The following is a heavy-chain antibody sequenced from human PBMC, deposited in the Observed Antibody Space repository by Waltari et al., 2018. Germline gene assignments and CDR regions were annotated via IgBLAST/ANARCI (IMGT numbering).Heavy chain of an antibody. V-gene: IGHV4-34*01. CDR3: ARGRYSSGWYDY. J-gene: IGHJ4*02. CDR1: GGSFSGYY. CDR2: INHSGST. D-gene: IGHD6-19*01. Sequence: QVQLQQWGAGLLKPSETLSLTCAVYGGSFSGYYWSWIRQPPGKGLEWIGEINHSGSTNYSPSLKCRVTISVDTSKNQFSLKLSSVTAADTAVYYCARGRYSSGWYDYWGQGTLVTVSS.